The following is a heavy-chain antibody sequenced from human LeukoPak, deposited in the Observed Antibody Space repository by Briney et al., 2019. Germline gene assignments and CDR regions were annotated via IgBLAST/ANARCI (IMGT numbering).Heavy chain of an antibody. V-gene: IGHV3-53*01. D-gene: IGHD2-2*01. CDR1: GFTVSSNY. CDR2: IYSGGST. CDR3: ARSEDIVVVPAAKQGMDY. J-gene: IGHJ4*02. Sequence: PGGSLRLSCAASGFTVSSNYMSWVRQAPGKGLEWVSVIYSGGSTYYADSVKGRFTISRDNSKNTLYLQMNSLRAEDTAVYYCARSEDIVVVPAAKQGMDYWGQGTLVTVSS.